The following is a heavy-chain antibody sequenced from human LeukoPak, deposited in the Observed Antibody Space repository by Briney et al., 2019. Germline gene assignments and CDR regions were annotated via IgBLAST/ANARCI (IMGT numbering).Heavy chain of an antibody. D-gene: IGHD6-19*01. J-gene: IGHJ4*02. Sequence: PGGSLRLSCAASGFTFSSYGMHWVRQAPGKGLEWVAVISYDGSNKHYADSVKGRFTISRDNSKNTLYLQMNSLRAEDTAVYYRAKDQAGIAVAGTVDYWGQGTLVTVSS. CDR1: GFTFSSYG. CDR2: ISYDGSNK. V-gene: IGHV3-30*18. CDR3: AKDQAGIAVAGTVDY.